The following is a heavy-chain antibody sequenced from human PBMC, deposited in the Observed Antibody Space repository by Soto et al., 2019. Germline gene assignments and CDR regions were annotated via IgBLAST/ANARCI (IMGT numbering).Heavy chain of an antibody. V-gene: IGHV4-31*03. CDR3: ARVKGGTTRRAFDS. D-gene: IGHD1-7*01. J-gene: IGHJ4*02. Sequence: SETLSLTCTVSGDSISSGGYYWSRIRQHPGKGLEWIGYIYDNGGAYYSPSLKGRVVISVDRSENQFSLRLSSVTAADTAVYYCARVKGGTTRRAFDSWGQGTLVTVSS. CDR1: GDSISSGGYY. CDR2: IYDNGGA.